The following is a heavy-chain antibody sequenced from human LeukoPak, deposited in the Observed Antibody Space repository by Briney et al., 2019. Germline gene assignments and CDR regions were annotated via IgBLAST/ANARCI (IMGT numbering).Heavy chain of an antibody. CDR2: INHSGST. V-gene: IGHV4-34*01. D-gene: IGHD3-9*01. CDR3: ARESIRRYFDWLRPSGSWFDP. J-gene: IGHJ5*02. CDR1: GGSFSGYY. Sequence: SETLSLTCAVYGGSFSGYYWSWIRQPPGKGLEWIGEINHSGSTNYNPSLKSRVTISVDTSKNQFSLKLSSVTAADTAVYYCARESIRRYFDWLRPSGSWFDPWGQGTLVTVSS.